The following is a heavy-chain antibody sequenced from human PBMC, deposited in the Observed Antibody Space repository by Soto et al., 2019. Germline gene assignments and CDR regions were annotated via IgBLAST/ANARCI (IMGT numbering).Heavy chain of an antibody. CDR3: ARGWGYFDSSGFPYLYAMDV. V-gene: IGHV3-7*01. D-gene: IGHD3-22*01. Sequence: TGGSLRLSCAASGVTFSTYWMSWVRQAPGKGLEWVANIKEDGSEKYYVDSVEGRFTISRDNAKNSLYLQMTSLRAEDTALYYCARGWGYFDSSGFPYLYAMDVWGQGTTVTVS. CDR1: GVTFSTYW. CDR2: IKEDGSEK. J-gene: IGHJ6*02.